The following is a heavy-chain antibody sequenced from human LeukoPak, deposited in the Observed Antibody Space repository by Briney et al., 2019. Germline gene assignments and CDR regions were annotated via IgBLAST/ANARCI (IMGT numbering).Heavy chain of an antibody. J-gene: IGHJ4*02. CDR3: AKVVRRPVVQNRAAAGLFDY. D-gene: IGHD6-13*01. Sequence: GGSLRLSCAASGFTFSSYAMSWVRQAPGKGLEWVSAISGSGGSTYYADSVKGRFTISRDNSKNTLYLQMNSLRAEDTAVYYCAKVVRRPVVQNRAAAGLFDYWGQGTLVTVSS. V-gene: IGHV3-23*01. CDR2: ISGSGGST. CDR1: GFTFSSYA.